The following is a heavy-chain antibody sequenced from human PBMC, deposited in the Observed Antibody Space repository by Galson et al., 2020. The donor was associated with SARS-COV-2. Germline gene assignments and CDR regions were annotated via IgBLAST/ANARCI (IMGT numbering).Heavy chain of an antibody. V-gene: IGHV4-39*07. CDR2: IYYSGST. J-gene: IGHJ4*02. CDR1: GGSISSSSYY. D-gene: IGHD2-21*02. CDR3: ARDGISVVTAPYYFDY. Sequence: SQTLSLTCTVSGGSISSSSYYWGWIRQPPGKGLEWIGSIYYSGSTYYNPSLKSRVTISVDTSKNQFSLKLSSVTAADTAVYYCARDGISVVTAPYYFDYWGQGTLVTVSS.